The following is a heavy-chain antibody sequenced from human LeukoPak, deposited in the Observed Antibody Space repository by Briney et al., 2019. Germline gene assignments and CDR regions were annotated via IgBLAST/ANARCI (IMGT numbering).Heavy chain of an antibody. CDR2: MNPNSGNT. Sequence: ASVKVSCKASGYTFTSYDINWVRQATGQGLEWMGWMNPNSGNTGYAQKFQGRVTMTRNTPISTAYMELSSLRSEDTAVYYCARGLELLWFGELFRTDAFDIWGQGTMVTVSS. CDR1: GYTFTSYD. CDR3: ARGLELLWFGELFRTDAFDI. V-gene: IGHV1-8*01. D-gene: IGHD3-10*01. J-gene: IGHJ3*02.